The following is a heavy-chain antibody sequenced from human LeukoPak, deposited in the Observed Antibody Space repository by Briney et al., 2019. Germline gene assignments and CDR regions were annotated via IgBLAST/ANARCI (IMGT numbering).Heavy chain of an antibody. V-gene: IGHV1-69*05. CDR1: GGTFSSYA. J-gene: IGHJ5*02. D-gene: IGHD3-3*01. CDR2: IIPIFGTA. Sequence: ASVKVSCKASGGTFSSYAISWVRQAPGQGLEWMGGIIPIFGTANYAQKFQGRVTITTGESTSTAYMELSSLRSEDTAVYYCAATIFGVVSWFDPWGQGTLVTVSS. CDR3: AATIFGVVSWFDP.